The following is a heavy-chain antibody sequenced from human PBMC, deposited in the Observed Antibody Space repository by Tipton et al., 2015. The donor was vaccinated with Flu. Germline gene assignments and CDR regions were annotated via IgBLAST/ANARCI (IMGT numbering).Heavy chain of an antibody. D-gene: IGHD2-15*01. J-gene: IGHJ4*02. V-gene: IGHV3-11*01. CDR3: ARVSGGGYYFDY. Sequence: GSLRLSCAASGFTFSDYYMSWIRLAPGKGLEWVSHISTIASSINYADSVKGRFTISRDNARNSLYLQMNSLRAEDTAVYYCARVSGGGYYFDYWGQGTLVTVSS. CDR2: ISTIASSI. CDR1: GFTFSDYY.